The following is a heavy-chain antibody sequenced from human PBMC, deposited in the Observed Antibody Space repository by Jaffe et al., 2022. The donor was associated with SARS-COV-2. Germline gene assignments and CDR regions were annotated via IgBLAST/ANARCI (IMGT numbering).Heavy chain of an antibody. J-gene: IGHJ6*03. CDR2: IYPGDSDT. Sequence: EVQLVQSGAEVKKPGESLKISCKGSGYSFSSYWIAWVRQVPGKGLEWMGIIYPGDSDTRYSPSFQGQVTISADKSIGTAYLQWPSLKASDTAIYYCARRTSHYDILTGYYVPVEYFYYMDVWGKGTTVTVSS. CDR3: ARRTSHYDILTGYYVPVEYFYYMDV. V-gene: IGHV5-51*01. D-gene: IGHD3-9*01. CDR1: GYSFSSYW.